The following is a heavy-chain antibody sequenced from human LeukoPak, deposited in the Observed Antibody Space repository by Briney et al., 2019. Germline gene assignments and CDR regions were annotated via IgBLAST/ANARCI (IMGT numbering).Heavy chain of an antibody. CDR2: IGGGGTT. CDR1: GLTFSTYA. CDR3: AQDRGARYPFGMDV. V-gene: IGHV3-23*01. D-gene: IGHD2-2*01. J-gene: IGHJ6*02. Sequence: GGSLRLSCAASGLTFSTYAMRWIRQAPGKGLEWVSSIGGGGTTSYADSVKGRFTISRDLSKITVYLQMNSLRAEDTAVYYCAQDRGARYPFGMDVWGQGTTVTVSS.